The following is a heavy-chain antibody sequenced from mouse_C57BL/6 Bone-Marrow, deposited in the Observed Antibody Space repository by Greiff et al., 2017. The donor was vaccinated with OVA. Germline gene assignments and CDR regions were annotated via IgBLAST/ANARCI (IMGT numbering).Heavy chain of an antibody. CDR3: ARHAYYSNYGFAY. J-gene: IGHJ3*01. D-gene: IGHD2-5*01. CDR2: IWSDGST. Sequence: VKLQESGPGLVAPSQSLSITCTVSGFSLTSYGVHWVRQPPGKGLEWLVVIWSDGSTTYNSALKSRLSISKDNSKSQVFLKMNSLQTDDTAMYYCARHAYYSNYGFAYWGQGTLVTVSA. V-gene: IGHV2-6-1*01. CDR1: GFSLTSYG.